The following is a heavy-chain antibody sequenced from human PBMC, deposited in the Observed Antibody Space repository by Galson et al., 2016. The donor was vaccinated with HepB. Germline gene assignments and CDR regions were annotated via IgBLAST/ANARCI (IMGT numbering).Heavy chain of an antibody. J-gene: IGHJ6*02. D-gene: IGHD3-3*01. CDR3: ARGTRSRYYYYGMDV. CDR1: GFTFNNHW. Sequence: SLRLSCAASGFTFNNHWMTWVRQAPGKGLEWVANIRQGGSEEDYMDSLKGRFTISRDNTKSSLFLQMDNLGAEDTSVYYCARGTRSRYYYYGMDVWGQGTTVIVSS. CDR2: IRQGGSEE. V-gene: IGHV3-7*01.